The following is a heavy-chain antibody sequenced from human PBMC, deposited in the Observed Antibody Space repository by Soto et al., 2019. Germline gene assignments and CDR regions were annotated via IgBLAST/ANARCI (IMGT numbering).Heavy chain of an antibody. V-gene: IGHV3-64*01. CDR1: GFTFSSYA. Sequence: GGSLRLSCAASGFTFSSYAMHWVRQAPGKGLEYVSAISSNGGSTYYANSVKGRFTISRDNSKNTLYLQMGSLRAEDMAVYYCAREGPTGSGSWSAFYYYYYMDVWGKGTTVTVSS. CDR3: AREGPTGSGSWSAFYYYYYMDV. J-gene: IGHJ6*03. CDR2: ISSNGGST. D-gene: IGHD6-13*01.